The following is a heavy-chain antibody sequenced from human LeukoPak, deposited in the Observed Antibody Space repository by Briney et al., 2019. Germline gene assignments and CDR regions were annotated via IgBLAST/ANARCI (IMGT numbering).Heavy chain of an antibody. V-gene: IGHV4-59*01. D-gene: IGHD5-18*01. J-gene: IGHJ4*02. CDR1: GGSISSYY. CDR2: IYYSGSA. Sequence: SETLSPTCTVSGGSISSYYWSWIRQPPGKGLEWIGYIYYSGSANYNPSLKSRVTISVDTSKNQFSLKLSSVTAADTAVYYCARFSGYSYGRKSVFDYWGQGTLVTVSS. CDR3: ARFSGYSYGRKSVFDY.